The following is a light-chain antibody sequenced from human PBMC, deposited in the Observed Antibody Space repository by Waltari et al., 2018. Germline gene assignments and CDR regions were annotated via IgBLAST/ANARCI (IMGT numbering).Light chain of an antibody. Sequence: TQSPESLAVSLGERATINCKSSQSLLYRPNNQNYLTWYQRKPGQPPKLLISWASTRESGVPDRFSGSGSGTDFTLTISSLQAEDVAVYYCQQSYTTPLTFGGGTRVEIK. J-gene: IGKJ4*01. CDR3: QQSYTTPLT. CDR1: QSLLYRPNNQNY. CDR2: WAS. V-gene: IGKV4-1*01.